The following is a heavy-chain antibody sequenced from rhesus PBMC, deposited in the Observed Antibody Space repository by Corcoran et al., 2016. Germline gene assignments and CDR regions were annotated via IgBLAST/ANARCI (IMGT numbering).Heavy chain of an antibody. Sequence: EVQLVESGGGLVQPGGSLRLSCAASGFTFSGYDMNWVHQAPGKGLEWVSYISYTSKTIYYADSVKGRFTISRDNAKNSLSLQMSSLRAEDTAVYYCTRETTGFEFWGQGALVTVSS. CDR2: ISYTSKTI. J-gene: IGHJ1*01. D-gene: IGHD4-11*01. CDR1: GFTFSGYD. V-gene: IGHV3-136*01. CDR3: TRETTGFEF.